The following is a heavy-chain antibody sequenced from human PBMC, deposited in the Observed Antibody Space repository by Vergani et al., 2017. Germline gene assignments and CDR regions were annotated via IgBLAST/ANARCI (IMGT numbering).Heavy chain of an antibody. J-gene: IGHJ5*02. CDR2: IYYSGST. Sequence: QLQLQESGPGLVKPSETLSLTCTVSGGSISSSSYYWGWIRQPPGKGLEWIGSIYYSGSTYYNPSLKSRVTISVDTSKNQFSLKLSSVTAADTAVYYCARDFFGESHPDSNNWFDPWGQGTLVTVSS. V-gene: IGHV4-39*02. D-gene: IGHD3-3*01. CDR1: GGSISSSSYY. CDR3: ARDFFGESHPDSNNWFDP.